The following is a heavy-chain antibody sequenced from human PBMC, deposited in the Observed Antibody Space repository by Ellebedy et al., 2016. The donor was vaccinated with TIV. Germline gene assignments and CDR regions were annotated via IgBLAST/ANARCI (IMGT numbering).Heavy chain of an antibody. CDR3: ARGPYLRRGAFDI. CDR1: GGSISSYY. Sequence: GSLRLXXTVSGGSISSYYWSWIRQPPGKGLEWIGYIYYSGSTYYNPSLKSRVTISVDTSKNQFSLKLSSVTAADTAVYYCARGPYLRRGAFDIWGQGTMVTVSS. V-gene: IGHV4-59*12. D-gene: IGHD3-16*01. J-gene: IGHJ3*02. CDR2: IYYSGST.